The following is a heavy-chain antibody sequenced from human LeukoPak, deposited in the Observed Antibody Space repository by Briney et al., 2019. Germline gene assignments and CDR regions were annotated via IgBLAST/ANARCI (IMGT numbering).Heavy chain of an antibody. Sequence: SETLSLTCTVSGGSISSSSYYWGWIRQPPGKGLEWIGSIYYSGSTYYNPSLKSRVTISVDTSKNQFSLKLSSVTAADTAVYYCARAPLLRSSSVYYFDYWGQGTLVTVSS. V-gene: IGHV4-39*01. CDR2: IYYSGST. J-gene: IGHJ4*02. CDR1: GGSISSSSYY. D-gene: IGHD3-3*01. CDR3: ARAPLLRSSSVYYFDY.